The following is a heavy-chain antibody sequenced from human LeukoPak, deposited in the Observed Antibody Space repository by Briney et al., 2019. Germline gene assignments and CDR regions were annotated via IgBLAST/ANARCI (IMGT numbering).Heavy chain of an antibody. J-gene: IGHJ3*02. CDR3: ARGSYPDAFDI. V-gene: IGHV1-18*04. Sequence: ASVKVSCKASGYTFTGYYMHWVRQAPGQGLEWMGWISAYNGNTNYAQKLQGRVTMTTDTSTSTAYMELRSLRSDDTAVYYCARGSYPDAFDIWGQGTMVTVSS. D-gene: IGHD1-26*01. CDR1: GYTFTGYY. CDR2: ISAYNGNT.